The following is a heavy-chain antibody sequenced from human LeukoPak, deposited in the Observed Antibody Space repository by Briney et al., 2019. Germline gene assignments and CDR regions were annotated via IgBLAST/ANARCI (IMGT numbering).Heavy chain of an antibody. CDR2: ISTSSSYI. CDR1: RFTFSSYS. CDR3: ARDGNEFSSSYYFDY. V-gene: IGHV3-21*01. J-gene: IGHJ4*02. D-gene: IGHD6-6*01. Sequence: KPGGSLRLSCAASRFTFSSYSMNWVRQAPGKGLEWVLSISTSSSYIYYADLVKGRFTISRDNAKNSLYLQMNSLRAENTAVYYCARDGNEFSSSYYFDYWGQGTLVTVSS.